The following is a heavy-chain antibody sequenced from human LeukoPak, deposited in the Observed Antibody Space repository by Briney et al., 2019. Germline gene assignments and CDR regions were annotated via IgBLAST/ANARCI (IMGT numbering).Heavy chain of an antibody. CDR2: ISGSGGST. Sequence: GGSLRLSCVASGFIFKNYGMHWVRQAPGKGLEWVSAISGSGGSTYYADSVKGRFTISRDNSENTLYLQMNSLRAEDTAVYYCAKEPLYSGSYFDYWGQGTLVTVSS. CDR1: GFIFKNYG. CDR3: AKEPLYSGSYFDY. D-gene: IGHD1-26*01. V-gene: IGHV3-23*01. J-gene: IGHJ4*02.